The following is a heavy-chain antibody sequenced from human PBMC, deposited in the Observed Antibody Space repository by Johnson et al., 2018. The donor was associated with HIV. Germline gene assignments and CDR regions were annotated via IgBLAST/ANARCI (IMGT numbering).Heavy chain of an antibody. J-gene: IGHJ3*02. CDR2: ISYDGSNK. D-gene: IGHD6-13*01. V-gene: IGHV3-30*03. Sequence: QVQLVESGGGLVQSGGSLRLSCAASGFTFSSYGMHWVRQAPGKGLEWVAVISYDGSNKYHADSVKGRFTISRDNSKNTLYLQLNSLRAEDTAVYYCATALGYDAFDIWGQGTMVTVSS. CDR3: ATALGYDAFDI. CDR1: GFTFSSYG.